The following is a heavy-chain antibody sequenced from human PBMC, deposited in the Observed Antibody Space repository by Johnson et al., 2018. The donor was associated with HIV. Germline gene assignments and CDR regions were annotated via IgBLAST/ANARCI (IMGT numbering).Heavy chain of an antibody. J-gene: IGHJ3*02. D-gene: IGHD6-19*01. V-gene: IGHV3-9*01. CDR3: AKDSYSSGWYDAFDI. Sequence: DSVKGRFTISRDNAKNSLYLQMNSLRAEDTALYYCAKDSYSSGWYDAFDIWGQGTMVTVSS.